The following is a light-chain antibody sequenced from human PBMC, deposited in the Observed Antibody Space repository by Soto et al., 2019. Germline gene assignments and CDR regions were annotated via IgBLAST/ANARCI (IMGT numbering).Light chain of an antibody. CDR2: DVD. J-gene: IGLJ1*01. Sequence: QSALTQPRSVSGSPGQSVTISCTGSGRDVGSYNYVSWYQQHPGKAPKLILFDVDKRPSGVPDRISGSKSANTASLTISGLQAEDEADYYCCSYAGTSTFVFGTGTKGTAL. CDR3: CSYAGTSTFV. CDR1: GRDVGSYNY. V-gene: IGLV2-11*01.